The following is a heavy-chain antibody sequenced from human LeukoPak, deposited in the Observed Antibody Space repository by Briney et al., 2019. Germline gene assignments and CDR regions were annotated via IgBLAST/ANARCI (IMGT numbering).Heavy chain of an antibody. CDR3: AKELDYDSSGRSWGTDY. CDR1: GFTFSSYA. D-gene: IGHD3-22*01. Sequence: QTGGSLRLSCAASGFTFSSYAMSWVRQAPGKGLEWVSAISGSGGSTYYADSVKGRFTISRDNSKNTLYLQMNSLRAEDTAVYYCAKELDYDSSGRSWGTDYWGQGTLVTVSS. V-gene: IGHV3-23*01. CDR2: ISGSGGST. J-gene: IGHJ4*02.